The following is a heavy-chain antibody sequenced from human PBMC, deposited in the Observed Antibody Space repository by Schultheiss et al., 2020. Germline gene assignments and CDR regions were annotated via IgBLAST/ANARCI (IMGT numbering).Heavy chain of an antibody. CDR1: GFTFSSYG. CDR2: IWYDGSNK. CDR3: ARARMTTVTTLFY. V-gene: IGHV3-33*01. D-gene: IGHD4-17*01. J-gene: IGHJ4*02. Sequence: WGSLRLSCAASGFTFSSYGMHWVRHAPGKGLEWVAVIWYDGSNKYYADSVKGRFTISRDDSKKMVYLQMNTLRAEDTAVYYCARARMTTVTTLFYWGQGTLVTVSS.